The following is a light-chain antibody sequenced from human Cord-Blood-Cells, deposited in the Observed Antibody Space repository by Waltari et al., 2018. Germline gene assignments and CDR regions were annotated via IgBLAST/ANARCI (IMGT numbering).Light chain of an antibody. Sequence: EIVLTQSPGTLSLSPGERATLSCRASQSVSSSYLAWYQQKPGQAPRLLIYGPSSRATGLPDRFSGSRAGTDFTRTISRLGTGDFAGYYCQQYGRPPRTFGQGTKVEIK. V-gene: IGKV3-20*01. CDR3: QQYGRPPRT. J-gene: IGKJ1*01. CDR2: GPS. CDR1: QSVSSSY.